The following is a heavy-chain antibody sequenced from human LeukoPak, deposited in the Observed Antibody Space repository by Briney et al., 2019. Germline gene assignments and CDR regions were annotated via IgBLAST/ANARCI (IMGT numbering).Heavy chain of an antibody. D-gene: IGHD3-9*01. CDR1: GFTFSSYS. CDR3: ARVRDFDWSDPLDY. Sequence: QSGGSLRLSCAASGFTFSSYSMNWVRQAPGKGLEWVSYISSSSSTIYYADSVKGRFTISRDNAKNSLYLQMNSLRAEDTAVYYCARVRDFDWSDPLDYWGQGTLVTVSS. V-gene: IGHV3-48*01. J-gene: IGHJ4*02. CDR2: ISSSSSTI.